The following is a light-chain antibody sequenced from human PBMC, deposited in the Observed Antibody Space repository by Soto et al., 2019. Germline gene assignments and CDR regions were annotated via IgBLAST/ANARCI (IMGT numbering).Light chain of an antibody. CDR2: AAS. Sequence: DIQMTQSPSSLSTSVGDRVTITCRASQAISNYLAWYQRKPGNVPKLLIYAASTLQSGVPSRFSGSGSGTDFTLTISSLQPEDVATYYCQRNDSAPYTFGQGTKVDIK. CDR1: QAISNY. V-gene: IGKV1-27*01. CDR3: QRNDSAPYT. J-gene: IGKJ2*01.